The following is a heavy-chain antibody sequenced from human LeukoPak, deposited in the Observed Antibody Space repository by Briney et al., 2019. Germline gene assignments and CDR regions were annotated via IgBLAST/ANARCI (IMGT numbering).Heavy chain of an antibody. D-gene: IGHD6-13*01. V-gene: IGHV3-74*01. CDR3: AGPYSTSWYALGY. CDR2: INSDGSST. CDR1: GFTFSSYS. J-gene: IGHJ4*02. Sequence: GGSLRLSCAASGFTFSSYSMNWVRQAPGKGLVWVSRINSDGSSTTYADSVKGRFTISRDNAKNTLYLQMNSLRAEDTAVYYCAGPYSTSWYALGYWGQGTLVTVSS.